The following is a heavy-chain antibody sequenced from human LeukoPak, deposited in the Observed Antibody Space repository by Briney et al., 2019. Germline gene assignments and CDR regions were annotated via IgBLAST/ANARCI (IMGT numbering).Heavy chain of an antibody. Sequence: GGSLGLSCAASGFTFSSYAMHWVRQAPGKGLEYVSAISSNGGSTYYANSVKGRFTISRDNSKNTLYLQMGSLRAEDMAVYYCARGRTAARPHFDYWGQGTLVTVSS. D-gene: IGHD6-6*01. V-gene: IGHV3-64*01. CDR1: GFTFSSYA. CDR2: ISSNGGST. CDR3: ARGRTAARPHFDY. J-gene: IGHJ4*02.